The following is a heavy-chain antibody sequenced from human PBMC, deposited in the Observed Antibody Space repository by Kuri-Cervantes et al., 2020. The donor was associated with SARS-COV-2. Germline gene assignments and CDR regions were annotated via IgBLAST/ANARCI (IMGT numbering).Heavy chain of an antibody. D-gene: IGHD3-3*01. V-gene: IGHV4-38-2*01. CDR3: ARVVSRTIFGVVKPDAFDI. CDR2: IYHSGST. J-gene: IGHJ3*02. CDR1: GYSISSGYY. Sequence: SETLSLTCAVSGYSISSGYYWGWIRQPPGKGLEWIGSIYHSGSTYHNPSLKSRVTISVDTSKNQFSLKLSSVTAADTAVYYCARVVSRTIFGVVKPDAFDIWGQGTMVTVSS.